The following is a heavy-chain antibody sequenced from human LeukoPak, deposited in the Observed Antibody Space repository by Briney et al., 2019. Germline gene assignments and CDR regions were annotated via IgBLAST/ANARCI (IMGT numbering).Heavy chain of an antibody. D-gene: IGHD3-16*01. CDR3: ARDRKGFHGGGRFDP. V-gene: IGHV4-59*01. CDR2: IYYSGST. J-gene: IGHJ5*02. Sequence: SETLSLTCTVSGGSISSYYWSWIRQPPGKGLEWIGYIYYSGSTNYNPSLKSRVTISVDTSKNQFSLKLSSVTAADTAVYYCARDRKGFHGGGRFDPWGQGTLVTVSS. CDR1: GGSISSYY.